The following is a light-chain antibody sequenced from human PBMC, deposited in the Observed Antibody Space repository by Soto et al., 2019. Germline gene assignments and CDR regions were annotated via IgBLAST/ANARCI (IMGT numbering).Light chain of an antibody. CDR3: AAWDDSLNGHVV. CDR2: SNN. CDR1: SSNIGDNT. J-gene: IGLJ2*01. V-gene: IGLV1-44*01. Sequence: QAVVTQPPSASGTPGQRVTISCSGSSSNIGDNTVNWYQQLPGTAPKLLIYSNNQRPSGVPDRFSGSKSGTSASLAISGLQSEDEADYYCAAWDDSLNGHVVFGGGTKLTVL.